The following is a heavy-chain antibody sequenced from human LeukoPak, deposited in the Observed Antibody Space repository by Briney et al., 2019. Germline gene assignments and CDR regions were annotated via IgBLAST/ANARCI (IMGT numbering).Heavy chain of an antibody. D-gene: IGHD4-17*01. CDR3: AARDYGDYVGSGYFDL. V-gene: IGHV4-39*01. J-gene: IGHJ2*01. Sequence: PSETLSLTCTVSGGSISSSSYYWGWIRQPPGKGPEWIGSIYYSGSTYYNPSLKSRVTISVDTSKNQFSLKLSSVTAADTAVYYCAARDYGDYVGSGYFDLWGRGTLVTVSS. CDR2: IYYSGST. CDR1: GGSISSSSYY.